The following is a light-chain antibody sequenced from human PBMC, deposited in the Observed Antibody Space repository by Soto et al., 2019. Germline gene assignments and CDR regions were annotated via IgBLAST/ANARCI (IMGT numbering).Light chain of an antibody. CDR2: DAS. J-gene: IGKJ5*01. Sequence: EILLTPSPATLSLSPGERATLSCRASQSVSSYLAWYQQKPGQAPRLLIYDASNRATGIPARFSCSGSGTDFTLTISSPQPDHVTTYHCKRYSSAEIPFGQGTRREI. CDR3: KRYSSAEIP. CDR1: QSVSSY. V-gene: IGKV3-11*01.